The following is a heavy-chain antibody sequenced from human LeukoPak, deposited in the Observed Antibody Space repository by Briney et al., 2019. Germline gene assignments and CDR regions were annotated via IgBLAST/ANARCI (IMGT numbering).Heavy chain of an antibody. D-gene: IGHD6-19*01. CDR2: IYYSGST. V-gene: IGHV4-59*01. J-gene: IGHJ4*02. CDR3: ARAYSSGWYPIDY. CDR1: GGSISSYY. Sequence: ASETLSLTCTVSGGSISSYYWSWIRQPPGKGLEWIGYIYYSGSTNYNPSLKSRVTISVDTSKNQFSLKLSSVTAADTAVYYCARAYSSGWYPIDYWGQGTLVTVSS.